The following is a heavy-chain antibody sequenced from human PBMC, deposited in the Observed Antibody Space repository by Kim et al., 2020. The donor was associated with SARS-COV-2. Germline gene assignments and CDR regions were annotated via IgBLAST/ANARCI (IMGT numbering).Heavy chain of an antibody. J-gene: IGHJ4*02. CDR2: SYTSGRT. D-gene: IGHD5-18*01. V-gene: IGHV4-4*07. Sequence: AGNGLEWIGRSYTSGRTNANPSLKSRVTMSVDTSKTQFSLKLSSVTAADTAVYYCASSGYSYGYGLDYWGQGTLVTVSS. CDR3: ASSGYSYGYGLDY.